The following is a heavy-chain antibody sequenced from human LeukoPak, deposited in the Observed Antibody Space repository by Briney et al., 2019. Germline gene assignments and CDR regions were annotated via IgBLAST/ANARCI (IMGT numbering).Heavy chain of an antibody. Sequence: SETLSLTCTVSGGSISSGGYYWSWIRQPPGKELEWIGEINHSGSTNYNPSLKSRVTISVDTSKNQFSLKLSSVTAADTAVYYCARVEGGRSLGIWGQGTMVTVSS. CDR2: INHSGST. J-gene: IGHJ3*02. CDR3: ARVEGGRSLGI. V-gene: IGHV4-39*07. CDR1: GGSISSGGYY. D-gene: IGHD1-26*01.